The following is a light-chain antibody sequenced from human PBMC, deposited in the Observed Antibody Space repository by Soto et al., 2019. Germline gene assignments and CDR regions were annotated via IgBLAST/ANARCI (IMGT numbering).Light chain of an antibody. J-gene: IGKJ1*01. CDR1: QGVSSKY. V-gene: IGKV3D-15*01. CDR3: QQYNIWPLWT. CDR2: GAS. Sequence: VFTQSAGTLSLSPGERATVSCRASQGVSSKYLAWYQQTPGQATTLLIDGASTTATGIPDRFSGRWSGTEFTLTISSLQSEDFAVYFCQQYNIWPLWTFGQGTKVDIK.